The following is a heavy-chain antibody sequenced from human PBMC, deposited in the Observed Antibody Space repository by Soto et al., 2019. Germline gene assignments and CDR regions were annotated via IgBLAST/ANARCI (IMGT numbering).Heavy chain of an antibody. CDR1: GFTVSDNY. Sequence: DVQMVESGGDLVQPGGSLRLSCAASGFTVSDNYMTWVRQVPGKGLECVSLLYPGGGTYYADSVKGRFSISRDNSKNTLYLQVSGVRVEDRAVDYWATVGGVWGQGTLVTVSS. J-gene: IGHJ4*02. CDR2: LYPGGGT. V-gene: IGHV3-66*01. CDR3: ATVGGV. D-gene: IGHD3-10*01.